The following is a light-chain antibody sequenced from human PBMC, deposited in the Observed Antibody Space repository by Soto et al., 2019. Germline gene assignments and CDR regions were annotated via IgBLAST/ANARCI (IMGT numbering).Light chain of an antibody. V-gene: IGLV2-14*03. CDR2: DVS. CDR3: SSYTGSSTPVV. Sequence: QSALTQPASVSGSPGQSITISCTGTSSDVGAYNYVSWYQQHPGKAPKLMIYDVSYRPSGVSTRFSGSKSGNTASLTISGLQAEDEADYYCSSYTGSSTPVVFGGGTKLTV. CDR1: SSDVGAYNY. J-gene: IGLJ2*01.